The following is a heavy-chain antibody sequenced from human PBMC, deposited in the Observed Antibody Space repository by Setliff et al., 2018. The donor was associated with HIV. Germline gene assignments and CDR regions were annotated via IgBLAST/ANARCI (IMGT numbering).Heavy chain of an antibody. CDR1: GGSISSGSYY. V-gene: IGHV4-39*07. CDR2: IYYSGSS. J-gene: IGHJ6*02. Sequence: SETLSLTCTVSGGSISSGSYYWGWIRQPPGKGLEWIGNIYYSGSSYYNPSLKSRVTISVDTSKNQFSLKLKSVTAADTAVYYCARVPSCADTWCYVYYYYYYGMDVWGQGTTVTVSS. D-gene: IGHD2-8*01. CDR3: ARVPSCADTWCYVYYYYYYGMDV.